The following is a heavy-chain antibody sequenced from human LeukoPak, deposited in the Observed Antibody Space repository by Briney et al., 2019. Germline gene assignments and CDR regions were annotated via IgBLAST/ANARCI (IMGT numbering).Heavy chain of an antibody. Sequence: ASVKVSCKASGYTFTGYYMHWVRQAPGQGLEWMGWINPNSGGTNYARKFQGWVTMTRDTSISTAYMELSSLRSEDTAVYYCARGDIVVVVAAELDYWGQGTLVTVSS. CDR1: GYTFTGYY. V-gene: IGHV1-2*04. CDR3: ARGDIVVVVAAELDY. D-gene: IGHD2-15*01. CDR2: INPNSGGT. J-gene: IGHJ4*02.